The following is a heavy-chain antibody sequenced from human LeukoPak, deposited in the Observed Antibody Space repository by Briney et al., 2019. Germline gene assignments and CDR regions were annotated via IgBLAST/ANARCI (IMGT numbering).Heavy chain of an antibody. CDR3: ATEGYCSGGTCYHNWFDS. Sequence: VASVKVSCKASGYTFTSYGISWVRQAPGQGLEWMGWISAHNGNTKYAQKLQGRVTMTTDTSTTAAYMELRSLKSDDTAVYYCATEGYCSGGTCYHNWFDSWGQGTLVTVSS. CDR2: ISAHNGNT. D-gene: IGHD2-15*01. CDR1: GYTFTSYG. V-gene: IGHV1-18*01. J-gene: IGHJ5*01.